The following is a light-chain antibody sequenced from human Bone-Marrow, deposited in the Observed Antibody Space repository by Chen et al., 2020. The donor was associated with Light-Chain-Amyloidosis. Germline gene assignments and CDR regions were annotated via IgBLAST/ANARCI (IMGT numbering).Light chain of an antibody. Sequence: DVQMTQSPSSLSASVGDRVTITCRASQSIRTYLNWYQQKPGKAPKLLIYAASSLHFGVPSRFSGSGSGTDFTLTISSLHPEDYATYFCQHNYLTPITFGQGTRLEIK. CDR2: AAS. CDR1: QSIRTY. J-gene: IGKJ5*01. V-gene: IGKV1-39*01. CDR3: QHNYLTPIT.